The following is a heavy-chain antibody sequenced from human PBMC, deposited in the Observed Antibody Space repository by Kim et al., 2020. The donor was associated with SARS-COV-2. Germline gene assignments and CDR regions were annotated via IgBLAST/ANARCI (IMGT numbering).Heavy chain of an antibody. D-gene: IGHD6-13*01. CDR2: T. Sequence: TYPTPSLKSRVTISVDTSKNQFSRKLTSVTAADTAMYYCARRGSSWALDYWGQGTLVTVSS. V-gene: IGHV4-39*01. CDR3: ARRGSSWALDY. J-gene: IGHJ4*02.